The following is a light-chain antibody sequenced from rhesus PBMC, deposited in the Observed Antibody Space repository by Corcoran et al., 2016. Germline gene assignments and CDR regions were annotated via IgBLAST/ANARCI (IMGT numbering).Light chain of an antibody. CDR1: QGISNW. CDR2: RAS. Sequence: DIQMTQSPSSLSASVGDRVTITCSASQGISNWLAWYQQKPGKAPKLLIYRASNLETGVPSRFSGSGSGTDCTLTISSLQPEVIATYYCQQHDNSPFTFGPGPKLDIK. CDR3: QQHDNSPFT. J-gene: IGKJ3*01. V-gene: IGKV1-69*01.